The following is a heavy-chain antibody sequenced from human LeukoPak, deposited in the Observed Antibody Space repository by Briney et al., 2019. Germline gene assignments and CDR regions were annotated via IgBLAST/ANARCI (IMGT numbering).Heavy chain of an antibody. D-gene: IGHD2-2*02. J-gene: IGHJ4*02. CDR1: GGFISSSSYY. Sequence: PSETLSLTCTVSGGFISSSSYYWGWIRQPPGKGLEWIGEINHSGSTNYNPSLKSRVTISVDTSKNQFSLKLSSVTAADTAVYYCARRARLGYCSSTSCYTGVDYWGQGTLVTVSS. CDR2: INHSGST. CDR3: ARRARLGYCSSTSCYTGVDY. V-gene: IGHV4-39*07.